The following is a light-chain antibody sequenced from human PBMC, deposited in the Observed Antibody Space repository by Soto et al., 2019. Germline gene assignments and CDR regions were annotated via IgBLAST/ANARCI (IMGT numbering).Light chain of an antibody. CDR2: GAS. V-gene: IGKV3-20*01. J-gene: IGKJ1*01. CDR1: QSVSSSY. CDR3: QQYGRSPWT. Sequence: EIVLTQSPGTLSLFPGERATLSCRASQSVSSSYLAWYQQKPGQAPRLLIYGASNRATGIPDRFSGSGSGKDFTLTISRLEPEDFAVYHCQQYGRSPWTFGQGTKVDIK.